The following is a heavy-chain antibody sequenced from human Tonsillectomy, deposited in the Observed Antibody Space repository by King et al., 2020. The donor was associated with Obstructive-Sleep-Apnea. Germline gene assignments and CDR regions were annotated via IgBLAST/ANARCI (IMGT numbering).Heavy chain of an antibody. CDR2: INSDGGRT. J-gene: IGHJ4*02. Sequence: VQLVESGGGLVQPGGALRLSCAASGFTFRTSWMHWVRQAPGEGLVWVSRINSDGGRTIYADFVKGRFTISRDNAKNTRYLQMNSLRAEDTAVYYCARDRGGAGPTTTDYWGQGTLVTVSS. V-gene: IGHV3-74*01. CDR1: GFTFRTSW. D-gene: IGHD1-26*01. CDR3: ARDRGGAGPTTTDY.